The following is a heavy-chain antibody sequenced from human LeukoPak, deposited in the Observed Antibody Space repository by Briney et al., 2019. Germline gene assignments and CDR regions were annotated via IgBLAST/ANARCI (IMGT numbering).Heavy chain of an antibody. J-gene: IGHJ1*01. V-gene: IGHV5-51*01. Sequence: GESLKISCKGSGYSCTSYWIGWVRQKPGKGLEWMGIIYPGDSDTRYSPSFRGQVIISADKSIRTAYLQWTSLKASDTAMYYCARHTGEGSHFQHWGQGSLVTVSS. CDR2: IYPGDSDT. D-gene: IGHD3-16*01. CDR1: GYSCTSYW. CDR3: ARHTGEGSHFQH.